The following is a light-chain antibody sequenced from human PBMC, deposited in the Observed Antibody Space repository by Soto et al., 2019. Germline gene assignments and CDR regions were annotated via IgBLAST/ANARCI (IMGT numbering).Light chain of an antibody. CDR2: AAS. Sequence: DIQMTQSPSSLSASVGDRVTITCRASQGISNYIAWYQQKPGKAPKLLIYAASTLQSGVPSRFSSSGSGTDFTVTINSLHPEDVATYSCQKYSSVPLVGAGTKVDIK. CDR1: QGISNY. V-gene: IGKV1-27*01. CDR3: QKYSSVPL. J-gene: IGKJ3*01.